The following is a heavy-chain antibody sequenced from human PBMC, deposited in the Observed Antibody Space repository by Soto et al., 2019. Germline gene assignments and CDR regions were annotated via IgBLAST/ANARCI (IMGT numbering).Heavy chain of an antibody. Sequence: SETLSLTCDVSDYSISSGYYWGWCRQPPGKGLEWIGSIYHSGTTYYTPSLQSRVTISVDTSKNQFSLKLSSVTAADTAIYYCTTDAHGGYLWDPFDYWGQGTLVTVSS. D-gene: IGHD5-12*01. V-gene: IGHV4-38-2*02. CDR3: TTDAHGGYLWDPFDY. J-gene: IGHJ4*02. CDR2: IYHSGTT. CDR1: DYSISSGYY.